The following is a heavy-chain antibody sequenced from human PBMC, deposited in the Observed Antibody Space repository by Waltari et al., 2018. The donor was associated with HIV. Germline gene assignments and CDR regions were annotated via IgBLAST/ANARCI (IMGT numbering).Heavy chain of an antibody. CDR1: GFTFSNFA. Sequence: QVQLVVSGGGVVQPGRSLRLSCAASGFTFSNFATHWVRQAPGKGLEWVAVIWYDGDNKYYADSVKGRFTISRDNSKNTLYLQMNSLRVEDTAVYYCARGGYYYDISGYYHYWGQGTLVTVSS. CDR2: IWYDGDNK. V-gene: IGHV3-33*01. D-gene: IGHD3-22*01. CDR3: ARGGYYYDISGYYHY. J-gene: IGHJ4*02.